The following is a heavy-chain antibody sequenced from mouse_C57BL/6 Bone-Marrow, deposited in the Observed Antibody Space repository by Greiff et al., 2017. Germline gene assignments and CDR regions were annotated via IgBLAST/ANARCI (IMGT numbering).Heavy chain of an antibody. CDR1: GYTFTDYY. Sequence: QVHVKQSGAELVRPGASVTLSCKASGYTFTDYYINWVKQRPGQGLEWIARIYPGSGNTYYNEKFKGKATLTAEKFSSTTYMQLSSLTSEDSAVYFCAREGYDKGGHYYAMDYWGQGTSVTVSS. J-gene: IGHJ4*01. D-gene: IGHD2-2*01. CDR2: IYPGSGNT. CDR3: AREGYDKGGHYYAMDY. V-gene: IGHV1-76*01.